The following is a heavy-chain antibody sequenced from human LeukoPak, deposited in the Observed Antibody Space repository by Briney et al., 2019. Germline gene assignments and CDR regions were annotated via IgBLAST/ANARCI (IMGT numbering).Heavy chain of an antibody. J-gene: IGHJ4*02. CDR3: AQMGRGSVYQPFDY. CDR1: GFTFSSYG. V-gene: IGHV3-30*18. D-gene: IGHD3-10*01. Sequence: GGSPRLSCAASGFTFSSYGMHWVRQAPGKGLEWVAVISYDGSNKYYADSVKGRFTISRDNSKNTLYLQMNSLRAEDTAVYYCAQMGRGSVYQPFDYWGQGTLVTVSS. CDR2: ISYDGSNK.